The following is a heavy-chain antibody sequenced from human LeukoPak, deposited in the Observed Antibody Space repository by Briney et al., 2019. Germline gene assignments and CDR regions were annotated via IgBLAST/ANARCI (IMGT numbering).Heavy chain of an antibody. CDR3: ARYGDGGDFLTYFDY. D-gene: IGHD2/OR15-2a*01. CDR1: GGSIYSRSNY. CDR2: IYYSGTT. Sequence: KSSETLSLTCTVSGGSIYSRSNYWAWIRQPPGKGLEWIGAIYYSGTTFYNPSLKSRVTISVDTSKNQFSLKLTSVTADTAVYYCARYGDGGDFLTYFDYWGQGILVTVSS. V-gene: IGHV4-39*01. J-gene: IGHJ4*02.